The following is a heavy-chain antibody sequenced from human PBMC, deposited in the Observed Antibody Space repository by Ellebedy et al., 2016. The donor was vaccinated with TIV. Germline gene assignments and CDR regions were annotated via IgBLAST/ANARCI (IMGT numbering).Heavy chain of an antibody. CDR1: GFTFSAYD. D-gene: IGHD6-13*01. Sequence: GESLKISCATSGFTFSAYDMNWVRQAPGQGLEWLSSISTTSDYKYYADSVKGRFTVSRDNAKNSLYLQMDSLRVEDTAVYFRARDSAAAEDYIEYFQHWGQGTLVTVSS. CDR3: ARDSAAAEDYIEYFQH. J-gene: IGHJ1*01. V-gene: IGHV3-21*01. CDR2: ISTTSDYK.